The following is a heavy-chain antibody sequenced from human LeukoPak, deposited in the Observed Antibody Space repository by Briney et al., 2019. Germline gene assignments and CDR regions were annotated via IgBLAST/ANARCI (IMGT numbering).Heavy chain of an antibody. Sequence: HPGGSLRLSCAGSGFTGGINDYMSWARQAPGKGLEWVSVIHSSGNTYYADSVRGRFTISRDKSKNTLYLQMNSLTVEDTAMYYCTRTDLWVSWGQGAQVTVSS. D-gene: IGHD1-26*01. CDR1: GFTGGINDY. J-gene: IGHJ5*02. CDR3: TRTDLWVS. V-gene: IGHV3-66*01. CDR2: IHSSGNT.